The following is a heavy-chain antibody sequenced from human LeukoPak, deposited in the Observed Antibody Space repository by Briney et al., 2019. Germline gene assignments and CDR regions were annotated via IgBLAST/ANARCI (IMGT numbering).Heavy chain of an antibody. Sequence: KTSETLSLTCTVSGGSISSSSYYWGWIRQPPGKGLEWIGSIYYSGSTYYNPSLKSRVTISVDTSKNQFSLKLSSVTAADTAVYYCAGYSSSWYGFWFDPWGQGTLVTVSS. CDR3: AGYSSSWYGFWFDP. V-gene: IGHV4-39*01. CDR1: GGSISSSSYY. J-gene: IGHJ5*02. CDR2: IYYSGST. D-gene: IGHD6-13*01.